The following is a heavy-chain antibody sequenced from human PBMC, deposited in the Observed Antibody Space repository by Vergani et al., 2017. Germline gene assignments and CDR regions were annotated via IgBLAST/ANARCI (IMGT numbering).Heavy chain of an antibody. D-gene: IGHD3-22*01. CDR2: INTNSGGT. V-gene: IGHV1-2*02. J-gene: IGHJ4*02. Sequence: QVQLVQSGAEVKKPGASVKVSCKASGYTFTGYYMHWVRQAAGQGLEWMGWINTNSGGTNYAQKFQGRVTMTRDTSISTGYMQLSRLRSDDTAVYYCARGGYDSSASIMGIDYWGQGTLVTVSS. CDR1: GYTFTGYY. CDR3: ARGGYDSSASIMGIDY.